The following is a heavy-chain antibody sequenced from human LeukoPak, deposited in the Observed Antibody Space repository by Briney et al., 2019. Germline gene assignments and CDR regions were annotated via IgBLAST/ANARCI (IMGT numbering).Heavy chain of an antibody. V-gene: IGHV3-30-3*01. CDR3: TREGSGRLIDY. D-gene: IGHD3-22*01. CDR2: ISYEGSDK. CDR1: GFTFSNHA. Sequence: PGGSLRLSCVDPGFTFSNHAMHWVRQAPDKGLEWVAVISYEGSDKHYTDSVKGRFTISRDNSKKTLYLQMNSLRTEDTALYYCTREGSGRLIDYWGQGTLVTVSS. J-gene: IGHJ4*02.